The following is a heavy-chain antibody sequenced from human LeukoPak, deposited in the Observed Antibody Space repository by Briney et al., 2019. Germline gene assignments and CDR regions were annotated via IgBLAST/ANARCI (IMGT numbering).Heavy chain of an antibody. D-gene: IGHD3-9*01. J-gene: IGHJ4*02. CDR3: ARVDMLTGYYFFDY. CDR2: IYTSGST. Sequence: SETLSLTCTVSSGSISNYDWSWIRQPAGKGLEWIGRIYTSGSTNYNPSLKSRVTMSVDTSKKQFSLKLRSVTAADTAVYYCARVDMLTGYYFFDYWGQGTLVTVSS. V-gene: IGHV4-4*07. CDR1: SGSISNYD.